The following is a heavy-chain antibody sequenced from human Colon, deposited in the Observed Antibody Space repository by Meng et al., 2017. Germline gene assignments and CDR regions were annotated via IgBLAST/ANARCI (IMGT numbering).Heavy chain of an antibody. D-gene: IGHD2-8*01. Sequence: QGQLQGSVPGLVKPSGTLSLPVAVSGGSITTNNWWSWVRQPPGKGLEWIGEIHPSGGTNYNPSLKSRVTMSIDNSKRQFSLNLSSVTAADTAVYYCARGGGCVNGVCGSLDYWGQGTLVTVSS. V-gene: IGHV4-4*02. CDR3: ARGGGCVNGVCGSLDY. J-gene: IGHJ4*02. CDR2: IHPSGGT. CDR1: GGSITTNNW.